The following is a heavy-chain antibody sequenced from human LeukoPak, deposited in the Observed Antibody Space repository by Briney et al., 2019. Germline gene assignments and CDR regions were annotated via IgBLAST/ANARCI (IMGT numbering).Heavy chain of an antibody. Sequence: PGGSLRLSCAASGFTFSSYSMNWVRQAPGKGLEWVSSISSSSSYIYYADSVKGRFTISRDNAKNSLYLQMNSLRAEDTAVYYCAKDSVGWQQLVPDYFDYWGQGTLVTVSS. CDR1: GFTFSSYS. J-gene: IGHJ4*02. CDR3: AKDSVGWQQLVPDYFDY. D-gene: IGHD6-13*01. CDR2: ISSSSSYI. V-gene: IGHV3-21*01.